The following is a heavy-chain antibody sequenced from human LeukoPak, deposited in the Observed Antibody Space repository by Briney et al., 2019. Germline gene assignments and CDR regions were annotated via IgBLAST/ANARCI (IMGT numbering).Heavy chain of an antibody. CDR2: ISGSGGGT. Sequence: GGSLRLSCEASGVTFSSYVMCWVRQAPGKGPEWVSGISGSGGGTYYADFVKGRFAISRDNSKNTLYLQMNSLRAEDSAVYYCVQEGPRGLAFDVWGQGTKVTVSS. CDR1: GVTFSSYV. J-gene: IGHJ3*01. V-gene: IGHV3-23*01. CDR3: VQEGPRGLAFDV.